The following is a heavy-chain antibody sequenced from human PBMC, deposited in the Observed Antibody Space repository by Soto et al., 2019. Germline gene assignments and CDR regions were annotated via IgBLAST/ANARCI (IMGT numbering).Heavy chain of an antibody. CDR1: GGSISSYY. CDR2: IYYSGST. CDR3: ARDQGETYYYDSSGFDY. V-gene: IGHV4-59*01. J-gene: IGHJ4*02. Sequence: SATLSLTCTVSGGSISSYYWSWIRQPPGKGLEWIGYIYYSGSTNYNPSLKSRVTISVDTSKNQFSLKLSSVTAADTAVYYCARDQGETYYYDSSGFDYWGQGTLVTVSS. D-gene: IGHD3-22*01.